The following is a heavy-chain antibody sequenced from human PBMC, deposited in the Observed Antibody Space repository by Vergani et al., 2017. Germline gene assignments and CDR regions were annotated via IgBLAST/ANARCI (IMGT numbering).Heavy chain of an antibody. V-gene: IGHV3-7*03. CDR1: GFTFSSYG. CDR3: ARDPELLWFGGFDY. CDR2: IKQDGSEK. Sequence: VQLVESGGGVVQPGRSLRLSCAASGFTFSSYGMHWVRQAPGKGLEWVANIKQDGSEKYYVDSVEGLFTISRDNAKNSLYLQMNSLIAEDTAVYYCARDPELLWFGGFDYWGQGTLVTVSS. D-gene: IGHD3-10*01. J-gene: IGHJ4*02.